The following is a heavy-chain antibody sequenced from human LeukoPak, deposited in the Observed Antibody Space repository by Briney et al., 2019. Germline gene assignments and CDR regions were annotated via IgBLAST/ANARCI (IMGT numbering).Heavy chain of an antibody. CDR3: VRLRRNSDRSDYYYYYNF. D-gene: IGHD3-22*01. V-gene: IGHV3-23*01. CDR2: SSYSGDSR. Sequence: PGGSLRLSCAASGFTFRSYAMNWVRQAPGKGLEWVSSSYSGDSRFYADSVKGRFTISRDNSENMLYLQMNSLRAEDTALYYCVRLRRNSDRSDYYYYYNFWGQGILVTVSS. J-gene: IGHJ4*02. CDR1: GFTFRSYA.